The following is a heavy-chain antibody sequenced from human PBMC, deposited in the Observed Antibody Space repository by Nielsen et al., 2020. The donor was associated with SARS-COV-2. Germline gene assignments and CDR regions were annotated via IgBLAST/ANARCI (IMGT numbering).Heavy chain of an antibody. CDR3: ARGVECSSINCLNWFDP. J-gene: IGHJ5*02. Sequence: SETLSLTCTVSGGSISSDDYYWTWIRQPPGKGLEWIGYIYYSGSTYYNPSLKSRLRISVDTSKNQFSLKLSSVTAADTAVYYCARGVECSSINCLNWFDPWGQGTLVTVSS. D-gene: IGHD2-2*01. V-gene: IGHV4-30-4*01. CDR1: GGSISSDDYY. CDR2: IYYSGST.